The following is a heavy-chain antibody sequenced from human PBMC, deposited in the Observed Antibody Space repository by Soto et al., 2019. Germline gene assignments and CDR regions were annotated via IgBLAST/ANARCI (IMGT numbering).Heavy chain of an antibody. V-gene: IGHV1-8*01. CDR1: GYTFTNYD. Sequence: QVQLVQSGAEVKKPGASVKVSCKASGYTFTNYDINWVRQATGQGLEWMGWMNPKSGNTGYAQHFQGILTMTRSTSISTAYMELSSLRSEDTAVYYCVRVYGEIDYWGQGTLVTVSS. CDR2: MNPKSGNT. D-gene: IGHD4-17*01. J-gene: IGHJ4*02. CDR3: VRVYGEIDY.